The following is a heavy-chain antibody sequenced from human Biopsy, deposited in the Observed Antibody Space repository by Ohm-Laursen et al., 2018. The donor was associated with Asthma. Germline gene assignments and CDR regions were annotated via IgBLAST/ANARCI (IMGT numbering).Heavy chain of an antibody. Sequence: ASSVKVSCKVSGCNFISFAIHWVRQAPGQRLEWMGWINAGNGNTKYSQKFQGRVSITRDTSASTAYMELTSLRSEDTAAYYCARTYYDFLTGQVKDAFGIWGQGTMVTVSS. J-gene: IGHJ3*02. D-gene: IGHD3-9*01. CDR2: INAGNGNT. CDR3: ARTYYDFLTGQVKDAFGI. V-gene: IGHV1-3*01. CDR1: GCNFISFA.